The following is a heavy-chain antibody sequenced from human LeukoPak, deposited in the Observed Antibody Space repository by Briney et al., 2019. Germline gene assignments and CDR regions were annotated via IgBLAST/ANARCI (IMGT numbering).Heavy chain of an antibody. V-gene: IGHV1-69*13. D-gene: IGHD2-15*01. J-gene: IGHJ5*02. CDR1: GGTFSSYA. Sequence: SVKVSCKASGGTFSSYAISWVRQAPGQGLEWMGGIIPIFGTANYAQKFQGRVTITADESTSTAYMELSSLRSEDTAVYYCARDPRGACSGGSCYGDNWFDPWGQGTLVTVSS. CDR3: ARDPRGACSGGSCYGDNWFDP. CDR2: IIPIFGTA.